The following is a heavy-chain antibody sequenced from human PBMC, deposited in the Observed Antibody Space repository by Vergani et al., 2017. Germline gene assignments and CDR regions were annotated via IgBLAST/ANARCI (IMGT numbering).Heavy chain of an antibody. CDR1: GYTFTGYY. CDR3: ARDESYSSSSTYYYYDMDV. D-gene: IGHD6-6*01. Sequence: QVQLVQSGAEVKKPGASVKVSCKASGYTFTGYYMHWVRQAPGQGLEWMGRINPNSGGTNYAQKFQGRVTMTRDTSISTAYMELSRLRSDDTAVYYCARDESYSSSSTYYYYDMDVWGKGTTVTVSS. J-gene: IGHJ6*03. CDR2: INPNSGGT. V-gene: IGHV1-2*06.